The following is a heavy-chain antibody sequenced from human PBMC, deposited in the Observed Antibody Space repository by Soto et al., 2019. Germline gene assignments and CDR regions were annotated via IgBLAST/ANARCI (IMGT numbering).Heavy chain of an antibody. CDR3: ARAGCSSTSCYLSGYYYYMDV. CDR2: IWYDGSNK. D-gene: IGHD2-2*01. Sequence: QVQLVESGGGVVQPGRSLRLSCAASGFTFSSYGMHWVRQAPGKGLEWVAVIWYDGSNKYYAGSVKGRFTISRDNSKNTLYLQMNSRRAEDTAVYYCARAGCSSTSCYLSGYYYYMDVWGKGTTVTVSS. CDR1: GFTFSSYG. J-gene: IGHJ6*03. V-gene: IGHV3-33*01.